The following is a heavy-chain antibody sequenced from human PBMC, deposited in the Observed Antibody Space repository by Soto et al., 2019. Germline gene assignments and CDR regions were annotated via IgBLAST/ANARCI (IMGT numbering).Heavy chain of an antibody. CDR3: ARGQVVVVPAASYYYYYVDV. CDR1: GGSFSGYY. V-gene: IGHV4-34*01. J-gene: IGHJ6*03. Sequence: SETLSLTCAVYGGSFSGYYWTWSRQPPWKGLEWIGEINHSGSTNYNPSLKSRVTISVDTSKNQFSLKLISVTAADTAVYYCARGQVVVVPAASYYYYYVDVWGKGTTVTVSS. CDR2: INHSGST. D-gene: IGHD2-2*01.